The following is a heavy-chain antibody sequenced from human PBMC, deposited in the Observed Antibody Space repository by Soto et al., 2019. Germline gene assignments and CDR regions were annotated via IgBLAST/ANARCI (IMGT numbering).Heavy chain of an antibody. V-gene: IGHV3-30*18. Sequence: GGSLRLSCAASGFTFSSYGMHWVRQAPGKGLEWVVVISYDGSNKYYADSVKGRFTSSRDNSKNTLYLQMNSLRAEDTAVYYCAKKKGDYYDSSGYYLPCDYWGQGTLVTVSS. CDR2: ISYDGSNK. CDR3: AKKKGDYYDSSGYYLPCDY. CDR1: GFTFSSYG. D-gene: IGHD3-22*01. J-gene: IGHJ4*02.